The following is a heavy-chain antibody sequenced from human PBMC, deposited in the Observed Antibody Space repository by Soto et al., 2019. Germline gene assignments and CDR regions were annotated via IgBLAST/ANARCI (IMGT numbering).Heavy chain of an antibody. CDR2: INHSGST. CDR1: GGSFSGYY. D-gene: IGHD2-15*01. J-gene: IGHJ6*04. CDR3: GGETMAARRASYSSWAV. V-gene: IGHV4-34*01. Sequence: SETLSLTCAVYGGSFSGYYWSWIRQPPGKGLEWIGEINHSGSTNYNPSLKSRVTISVDTSKNQFSLKLSSVTAADTAVYYCGGETMAARRASYSSWAVWGKGTRVPVSS.